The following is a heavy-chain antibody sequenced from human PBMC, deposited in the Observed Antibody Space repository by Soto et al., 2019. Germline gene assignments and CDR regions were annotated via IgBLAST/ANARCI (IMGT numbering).Heavy chain of an antibody. J-gene: IGHJ6*02. CDR2: ISSSGTNI. D-gene: IGHD3-3*02. V-gene: IGHV3-48*03. Sequence: GGSLRLSCAASGFTFSTYEMNWARQAPGKGLEWVSYISSSGTNIYYADSVKGRFTISRDNAKDSLYLQMNSLRAEDTAVYYCARRALTTSYYGLDVWGQGTTVTVS. CDR3: ARRALTTSYYGLDV. CDR1: GFTFSTYE.